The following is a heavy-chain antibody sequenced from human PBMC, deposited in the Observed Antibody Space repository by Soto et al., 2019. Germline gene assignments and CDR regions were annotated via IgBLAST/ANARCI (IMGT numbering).Heavy chain of an antibody. CDR2: ISNDGTNK. CDR3: GKDTLDCSGGDCPLYYYYGMDV. J-gene: IGHJ6*02. D-gene: IGHD2-15*01. V-gene: IGHV3-30*18. CDR1: GFTFRSYG. Sequence: GGSLRLSCAASGFTFRSYGMHWVRQAPGKGLEWLAVISNDGTNKYLADSVKGRLTLSRDNSRNTLSLEINNLRPEDTAVYYCGKDTLDCSGGDCPLYYYYGMDVWARGPRSPSP.